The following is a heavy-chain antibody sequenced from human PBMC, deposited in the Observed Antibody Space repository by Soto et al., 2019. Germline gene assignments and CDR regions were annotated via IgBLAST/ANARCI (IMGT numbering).Heavy chain of an antibody. D-gene: IGHD6-6*01. CDR2: PYYRSKWYN. Sequence: SQTLSLTCSLSGDSFSSNSAAWNWIRQSPSRGLEWVGGPYYRSKWYNDYAASVKSRTTIKPETSNNQFSLQLNSVTPEDTAVYSCASLSRSSSRPSTGHGSNYYYYGMDVSRQGTTVTVSS. CDR1: GDSFSSNSAA. V-gene: IGHV6-1*01. CDR3: ASLSRSSSRPSTGHGSNYYYYGMDV. J-gene: IGHJ6*02.